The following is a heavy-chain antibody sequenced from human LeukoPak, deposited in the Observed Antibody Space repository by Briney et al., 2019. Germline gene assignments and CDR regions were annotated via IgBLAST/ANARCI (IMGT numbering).Heavy chain of an antibody. V-gene: IGHV4-34*01. J-gene: IGHJ4*02. Sequence: PSETLSLTCAVYGGSFSGYYWSWLRQPPGKGLEWIGEINHSGSTKYNPSLKSRVTISGDTSKNQFSLKLSSVTAADTAVYYCARTGSTVTMLYPFDHWGQGTLVTVSS. CDR1: GGSFSGYY. D-gene: IGHD4-17*01. CDR2: INHSGST. CDR3: ARTGSTVTMLYPFDH.